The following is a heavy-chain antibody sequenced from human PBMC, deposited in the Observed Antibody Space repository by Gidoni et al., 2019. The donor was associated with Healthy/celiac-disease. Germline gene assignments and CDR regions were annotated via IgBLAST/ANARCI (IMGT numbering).Heavy chain of an antibody. D-gene: IGHD5-12*01. J-gene: IGHJ4*02. V-gene: IGHV4-59*01. CDR2: IYYSGST. CDR1: GGSISSYY. CDR3: ARVGDGSLFDY. Sequence: QVQLQESGPGLVKPSETLSLTCTVSGGSISSYYWSWIRQPPGKGLEWIGYIYYSGSTNYNPSLKSRVTISVDTSKNQFSLKLSSVTAADTAVYYCARVGDGSLFDYWGQGTLVTVSS.